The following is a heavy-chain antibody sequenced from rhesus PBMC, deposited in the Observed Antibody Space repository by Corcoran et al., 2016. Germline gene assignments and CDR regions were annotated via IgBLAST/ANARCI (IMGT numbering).Heavy chain of an antibody. Sequence: EVQLAESGGGLVQPGGSLRLSCAASGFTVSSYWMSWVRQAPGKGLEWLSDFYGSTMYYGDSVKCRFTVSRDNAKNSLYLQMNSLRAEDTAVYYCTRRYSSWSGAEYFEFWGQGALVTVSS. CDR1: GFTVSSYW. CDR3: TRRYSSWSGAEYFEF. J-gene: IGHJ1*01. V-gene: IGHV3-11*01. CDR2: FYGSTM. D-gene: IGHD6-13*01.